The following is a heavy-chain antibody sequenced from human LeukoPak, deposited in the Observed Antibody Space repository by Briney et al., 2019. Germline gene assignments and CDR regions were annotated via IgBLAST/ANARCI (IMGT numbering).Heavy chain of an antibody. CDR1: GFTFSDYY. CDR2: ISSSGSTI. D-gene: IGHD6-13*01. J-gene: IGHJ4*02. CDR3: AKDRGEQLSYFDY. Sequence: GGSLRLSCAASGFTFSDYYMSWIRQAPGKGLEWVSYISSSGSTIYYADSVKGRFTISRDNAKKSLYLQMNSLRAEDTAVYYCAKDRGEQLSYFDYWGQGTLVTVSS. V-gene: IGHV3-11*01.